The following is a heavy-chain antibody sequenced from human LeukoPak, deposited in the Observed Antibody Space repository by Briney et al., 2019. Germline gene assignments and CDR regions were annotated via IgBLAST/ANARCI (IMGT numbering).Heavy chain of an antibody. CDR1: GFTVSSNY. CDR2: IYIGGST. V-gene: IGHV3-66*01. Sequence: QAGGSLRLSCAASGFTVSSNYMSWVRQAPGKGLEWVSVIYIGGSTYYADSVKGRFTISRDNSKNTLYLQMNSLRAEDTAVYYCASSEDSSGFAFDIWGQGTMVTVSS. CDR3: ASSEDSSGFAFDI. D-gene: IGHD3-22*01. J-gene: IGHJ3*02.